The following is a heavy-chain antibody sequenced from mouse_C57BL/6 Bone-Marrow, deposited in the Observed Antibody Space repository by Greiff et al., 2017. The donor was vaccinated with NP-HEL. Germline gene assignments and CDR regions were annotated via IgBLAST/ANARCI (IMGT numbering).Heavy chain of an antibody. CDR2: ISSGGSYT. Sequence: DVKLVESGGDLVKPGGSLKLPCAASGFTFSSYGMSWVRQTPDKRLEWVATISSGGSYTYYPDSVKGRFTISRDNAKNTLYLQMSSLKSEDTAMYYCARLPHWYFDVWGTGTTVTVSS. CDR3: ARLPHWYFDV. J-gene: IGHJ1*03. CDR1: GFTFSSYG. V-gene: IGHV5-6*02.